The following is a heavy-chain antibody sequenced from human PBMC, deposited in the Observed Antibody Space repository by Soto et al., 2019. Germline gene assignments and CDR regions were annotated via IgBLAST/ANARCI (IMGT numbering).Heavy chain of an antibody. CDR3: ARASWDRVRGVKAFDY. CDR1: GYTFTNDY. CDR2: INPSTGTT. D-gene: IGHD3-10*01. Sequence: QVQLVQSGAEVKKPGASVKVSCKASGYTFTNDYMHWVRQAPGQGLEWMGIINPSTGTTRYAQKLQGRVTMTRDTSKSPVHMELSSLRPVDTAVYYCARASWDRVRGVKAFDYWGQGTLVPVSS. V-gene: IGHV1-46*04. J-gene: IGHJ4*02.